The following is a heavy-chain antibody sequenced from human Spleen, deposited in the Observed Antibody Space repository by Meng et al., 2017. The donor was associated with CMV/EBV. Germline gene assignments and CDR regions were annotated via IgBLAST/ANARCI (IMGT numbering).Heavy chain of an antibody. D-gene: IGHD1-26*01. CDR2: INSDGSST. V-gene: IGHV3-74*01. CDR3: ARDYVLSGSYFDGDY. CDR1: GFTLSSHW. Sequence: GESLKISCAASGFTLSSHWMHWVRQAPGKGLVWVSRINSDGSSTSYADSVKGRFTISRDNAKNTLYLQLNSLRAEDTAVYYCARDYVLSGSYFDGDYWGQGTLVTVSS. J-gene: IGHJ4*02.